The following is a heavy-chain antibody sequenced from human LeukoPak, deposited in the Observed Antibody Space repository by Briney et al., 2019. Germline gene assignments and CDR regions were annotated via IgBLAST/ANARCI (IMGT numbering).Heavy chain of an antibody. D-gene: IGHD3-3*01. V-gene: IGHV4-59*12. J-gene: IGHJ4*02. CDR3: AREIDSFGFDY. Sequence: SETLSLTCTVSGGSISSYYWSWIRQPPGKGLEWIGNIYYSGSTYYNPSLKSRVTISVDTSKNQFSLKLSSVTAADTAVYYCAREIDSFGFDYWGQGTLVTVSS. CDR2: IYYSGST. CDR1: GGSISSYY.